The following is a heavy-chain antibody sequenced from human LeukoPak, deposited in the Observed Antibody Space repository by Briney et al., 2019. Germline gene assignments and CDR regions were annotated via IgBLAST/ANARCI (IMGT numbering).Heavy chain of an antibody. J-gene: IGHJ4*02. CDR3: VRGGRSGSFDY. V-gene: IGHV3-30*04. Sequence: GGSLRLSCAASGFSFNNYAMYWVRQAPGKGLEWVALISYDGGDKYYAESMKGRITISRDNAENTLYLQMNSLRAEDTAVYYCVRGGRSGSFDYWGQGTLVTVSS. CDR1: GFSFNNYA. D-gene: IGHD1-26*01. CDR2: ISYDGGDK.